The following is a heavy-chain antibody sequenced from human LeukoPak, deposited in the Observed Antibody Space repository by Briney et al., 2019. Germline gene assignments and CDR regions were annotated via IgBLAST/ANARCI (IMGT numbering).Heavy chain of an antibody. V-gene: IGHV4-30-4*07. D-gene: IGHD6-13*01. CDR1: GGSISSGGYS. Sequence: SETLSLTCAVSGGSISSGGYSWSWIRQPPGKGLEWIGYIYYSGSTYYNPSLKSRVTISVDTSKNQFSLQLNSVTPEDTAVYYCQGRRAAAAGNSDFGGAFGIWGQGTMVTVSS. CDR2: IYYSGST. J-gene: IGHJ3*02. CDR3: QGRRAAAAGNSDFGGAFGI.